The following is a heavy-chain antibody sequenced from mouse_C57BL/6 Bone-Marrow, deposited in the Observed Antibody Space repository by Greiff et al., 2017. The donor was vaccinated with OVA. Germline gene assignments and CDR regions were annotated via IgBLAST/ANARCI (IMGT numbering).Heavy chain of an antibody. D-gene: IGHD1-1*01. CDR1: GFTFSSYA. CDR2: ISDGGSYT. Sequence: EVMLVESGGGLVKPGGSLKLSCAASGFTFSSYAMSWVRQTPEKRLEWVATISDGGSYTYYPDNVKGRFTISRDNAKNNLYLQMSHLKSEDTAMYYCARYGSSFFDYWGQGTTLTVSS. J-gene: IGHJ2*01. CDR3: ARYGSSFFDY. V-gene: IGHV5-4*03.